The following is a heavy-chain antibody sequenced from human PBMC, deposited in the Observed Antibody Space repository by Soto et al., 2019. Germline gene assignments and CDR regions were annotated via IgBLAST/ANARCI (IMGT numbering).Heavy chain of an antibody. V-gene: IGHV3-30*18. D-gene: IGHD1-1*01. Sequence: QEQLVESGGGVVQPGRSPRLSCAASGFIFANYGMHWVRQAPGKGLEWVALITYEGSNKYYADAVKGRFTISRDNAKNMVSLQMDSLRAEDTAVYYCAKARGANNWANYYGLDVWGQGTTVTVSS. CDR1: GFIFANYG. CDR2: ITYEGSNK. CDR3: AKARGANNWANYYGLDV. J-gene: IGHJ6*02.